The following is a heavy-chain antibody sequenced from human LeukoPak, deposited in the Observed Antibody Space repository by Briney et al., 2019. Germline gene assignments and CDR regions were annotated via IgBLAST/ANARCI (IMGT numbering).Heavy chain of an antibody. Sequence: GASVKVSCKVSGYTLTELSMHWVRQAPGKGLEWMGGFDPEDGETIYAQKFQGRVTMTEDTSTDTAHMELSSLRSGDTAVYYCATVKVYYGSGSYYPPDYWGQGTLVTVSS. D-gene: IGHD3-10*01. CDR3: ATVKVYYGSGSYYPPDY. J-gene: IGHJ4*02. CDR1: GYTLTELS. CDR2: FDPEDGET. V-gene: IGHV1-24*01.